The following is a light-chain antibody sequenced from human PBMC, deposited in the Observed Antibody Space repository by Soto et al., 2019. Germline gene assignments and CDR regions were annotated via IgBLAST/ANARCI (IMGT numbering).Light chain of an antibody. CDR1: SSNIGAGYY. V-gene: IGLV1-40*01. CDR2: ANS. Sequence: QSVLTQPPSVSGAPGQRVTISCTGSSSNIGAGYYIHWYQQVPGTAPKPLIYANSNRASGVPDRFSGSKSGTSASLAITGLQAEDEADYYCQSYDTSLSGYVFGPGTKLTVL. J-gene: IGLJ1*01. CDR3: QSYDTSLSGYV.